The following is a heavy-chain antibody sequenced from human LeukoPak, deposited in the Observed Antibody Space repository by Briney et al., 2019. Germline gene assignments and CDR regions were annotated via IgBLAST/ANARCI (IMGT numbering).Heavy chain of an antibody. J-gene: IGHJ4*02. Sequence: ETLSLTCTVSGGSISSYYWSWIRQPPGKGLEWIGYIYYSGSTDYNPSLKSRVTISVDTSKNQFSLKLSSVTAADTAVYYCARGGYFGNLFDYWGQGTLVTVSS. V-gene: IGHV4-59*01. D-gene: IGHD3-10*01. CDR1: GGSISSYY. CDR3: ARGGYFGNLFDY. CDR2: IYYSGST.